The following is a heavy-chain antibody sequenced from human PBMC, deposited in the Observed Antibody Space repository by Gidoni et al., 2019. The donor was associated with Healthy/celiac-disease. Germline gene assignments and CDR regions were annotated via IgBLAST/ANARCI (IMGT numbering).Heavy chain of an antibody. V-gene: IGHV3-7*01. CDR3: ARVNRSSSWYWGSGILDY. CDR1: GFTFSSYW. D-gene: IGHD6-13*01. Sequence: EVQLVESGGGLVQPGGSLRLSCAASGFTFSSYWMSWVRQAPGKGLEWVANIKQDGSEKYYVDSVKGRFTISRDNAKNSLYLQMNSLRAEDTAVYYCARVNRSSSWYWGSGILDYWGQGTLVTVSS. CDR2: IKQDGSEK. J-gene: IGHJ4*02.